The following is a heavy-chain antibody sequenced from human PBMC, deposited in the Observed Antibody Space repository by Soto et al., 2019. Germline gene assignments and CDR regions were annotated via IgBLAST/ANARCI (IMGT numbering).Heavy chain of an antibody. J-gene: IGHJ6*02. CDR2: FIPMFNRP. CDR1: GGTFSSYA. CDR3: ARGHFHHVSNYYYALDV. D-gene: IGHD3-3*02. Sequence: QVQLLQSGAEVKKPGSSVKVSCKASGGTFSSYAISWVRQAPGQGLEWMGGFIPMFNRPHSARKFQGRVTITADESTSTAYMDLGSLRYEDTAGYYCARGHFHHVSNYYYALDVWGQGTTVTESS. V-gene: IGHV1-69*01.